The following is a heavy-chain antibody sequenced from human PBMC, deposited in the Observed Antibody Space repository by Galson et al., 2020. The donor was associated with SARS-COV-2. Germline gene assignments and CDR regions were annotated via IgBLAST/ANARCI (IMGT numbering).Heavy chain of an antibody. D-gene: IGHD5-18*01. CDR2: SHYSGKV. V-gene: IGHV4-39*01. J-gene: IGHJ5*02. Sequence: SETLSLTCIVSGGSVSSRSYFWAWIRQPPGKGLEWIGRSHYSGKVSYTPSLKARVTISVDTSKNQFSLRLNSVTAADTAVYYCARQSIAIELWLEGGDWFDPWGQGTLVTVSS. CDR1: GGSVSSRSYF. CDR3: ARQSIAIELWLEGGDWFDP.